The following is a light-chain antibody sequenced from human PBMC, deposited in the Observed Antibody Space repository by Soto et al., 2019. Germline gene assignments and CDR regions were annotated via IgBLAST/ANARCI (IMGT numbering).Light chain of an antibody. CDR1: SSDLGGYNY. V-gene: IGLV2-8*01. CDR2: EVT. CDR3: SSYAGSNNVI. J-gene: IGLJ2*01. Sequence: QSALTQPPSASGSPGQSVTVSWTGTSSDLGGYNYFSWYQHHPGKAPKLMIYEVTKRPSGVPDRFSGSKSGNTASLTVSGLQAEDEADYYCSSYAGSNNVIFGGGTKLTAL.